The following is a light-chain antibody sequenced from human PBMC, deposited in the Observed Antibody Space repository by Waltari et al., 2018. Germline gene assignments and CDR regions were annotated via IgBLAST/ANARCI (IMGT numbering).Light chain of an antibody. CDR3: QQYAGSPWT. CDR1: QSVASNY. J-gene: IGKJ1*01. V-gene: IGKV3D-20*01. Sequence: VLTQSPATLSLSPGERATLSSGPSQSVASNYLAWYQQKPGLAPRLLIYDASSRATGIPARFSGSGSGTDFTLTISRLEPEDFAVYFCQQYAGSPWTFGQGTKVEIK. CDR2: DAS.